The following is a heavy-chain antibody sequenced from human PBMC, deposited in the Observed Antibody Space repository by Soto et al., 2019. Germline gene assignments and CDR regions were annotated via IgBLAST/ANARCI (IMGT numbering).Heavy chain of an antibody. J-gene: IGHJ6*02. CDR3: ATKAGYALNFWSGYYRSGMDV. Sequence: ASVTVSCKVSGYTLTELSMHWVRQAPGKGLEWMGGFDPEDGETIYAQKFQGRVTMTEDTSTDTAYMELSSLRSEDTAVYYCATKAGYALNFWSGYYRSGMDVWGQGTTVTVSS. V-gene: IGHV1-24*01. CDR1: GYTLTELS. CDR2: FDPEDGET. D-gene: IGHD3-3*01.